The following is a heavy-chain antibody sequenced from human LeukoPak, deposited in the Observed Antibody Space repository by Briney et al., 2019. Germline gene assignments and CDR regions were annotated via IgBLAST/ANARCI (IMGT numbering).Heavy chain of an antibody. CDR3: ARGSSSWGSYYYGMDV. CDR1: GGSFSGYY. CDR2: INHSGST. D-gene: IGHD6-13*01. V-gene: IGHV4-34*01. J-gene: IGHJ6*02. Sequence: SETLSLTCAVYGGSFSGYYWSWLRQPPGKGLEWIGEINHSGSTNYNPSLKSRVTISVDTSKNQFSLKLSSVTAADTAVYYCARGSSSWGSYYYGMDVWGQGTTVTVSS.